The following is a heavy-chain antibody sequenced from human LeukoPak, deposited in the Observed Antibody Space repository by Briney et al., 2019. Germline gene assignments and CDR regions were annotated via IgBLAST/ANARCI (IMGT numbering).Heavy chain of an antibody. Sequence: SQTLSLTCAISGDSVSSNSAAWNWIRQSPSRGLEWLGRTYYRSKWYNDYAVSVKGRITINPDTSKNQFPLQLNSVTPEDTAVYYCARAGLSSGWYYFDYWGQGTLVTVSS. D-gene: IGHD6-19*01. CDR1: GDSVSSNSAA. V-gene: IGHV6-1*01. CDR2: TYYRSKWYN. CDR3: ARAGLSSGWYYFDY. J-gene: IGHJ4*02.